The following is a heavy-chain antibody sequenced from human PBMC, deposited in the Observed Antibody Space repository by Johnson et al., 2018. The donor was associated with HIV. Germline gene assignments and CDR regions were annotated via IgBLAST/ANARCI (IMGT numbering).Heavy chain of an antibody. J-gene: IGHJ3*02. CDR1: GFRFSDYY. Sequence: QVQLVESGGGLVKPRGSLRLSCAGSGFRFSDYYMSWIRQAPGKGLEWVSYISSSGSTIYYADFVKGRFTISRDNAKKSLYLQMNSLRAEDTAVYYCAREGYSGSLVWPDAFDIWGQGTMVTVSS. CDR3: AREGYSGSLVWPDAFDI. CDR2: ISSSGSTI. D-gene: IGHD1-26*01. V-gene: IGHV3-11*01.